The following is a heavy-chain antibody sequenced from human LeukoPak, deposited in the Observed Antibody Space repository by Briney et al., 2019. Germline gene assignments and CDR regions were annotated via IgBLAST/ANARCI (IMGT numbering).Heavy chain of an antibody. CDR2: ISYDGSNK. Sequence: PGGSLRLSCAASGFTFSSYAMHWVRQAPGKGLEWVAVISYDGSNKYYADSVKGRFTISRDNSKNTLYLQMNSLRAEDTAVYYCAKDQRPFDYWGQGTLVTVSS. V-gene: IGHV3-30*04. J-gene: IGHJ4*02. CDR1: GFTFSSYA. CDR3: AKDQRPFDY.